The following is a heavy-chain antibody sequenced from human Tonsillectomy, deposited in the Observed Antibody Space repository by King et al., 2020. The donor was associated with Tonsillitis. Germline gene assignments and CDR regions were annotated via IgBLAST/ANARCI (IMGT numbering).Heavy chain of an antibody. Sequence: VQLVESGGGLIQPGGSLRLSCAVSGFTVSSNYMSWVRQAPGMGLEWVSVIYTGDTTYYADSVKGRFSISRDNSKNTLYLQMNSLRVEDTAVYYCATGQDSGYFDLWGRGTLVTVSS. CDR2: IYTGDTT. V-gene: IGHV3-53*01. CDR3: ATGQDSGYFDL. CDR1: GFTVSSNY. D-gene: IGHD2-15*01. J-gene: IGHJ2*01.